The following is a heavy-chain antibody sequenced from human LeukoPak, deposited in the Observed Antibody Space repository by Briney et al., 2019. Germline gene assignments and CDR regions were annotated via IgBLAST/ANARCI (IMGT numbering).Heavy chain of an antibody. J-gene: IGHJ4*02. CDR2: INHSGST. CDR3: ARLGEVAGSDY. V-gene: IGHV4-34*01. CDR1: GGSFSGYY. Sequence: SETLSLTCAVYGGSFSGYYWSWIRQPPWKGLEWIGEINHSGSTNYNPSLKSRVTISVDTSKNQFSLKLSSVTAADTAVYYCARLGEVAGSDYWGQGTLVTVSS. D-gene: IGHD3-16*01.